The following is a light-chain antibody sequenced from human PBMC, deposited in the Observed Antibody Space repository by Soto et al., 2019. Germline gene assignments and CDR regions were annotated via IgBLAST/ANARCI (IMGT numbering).Light chain of an antibody. Sequence: QSVLTQPPSASATPGQRVTISCSGSSSNIGNNTVNWYRQLPGTAPKLLIFNNNQRPPGVPARFSGSKSATSASLAISGLRSEYEAIYYCAAWDDSLEGGVFGGGTKLTVL. V-gene: IGLV1-44*01. CDR1: SSNIGNNT. J-gene: IGLJ3*02. CDR2: NNN. CDR3: AAWDDSLEGGV.